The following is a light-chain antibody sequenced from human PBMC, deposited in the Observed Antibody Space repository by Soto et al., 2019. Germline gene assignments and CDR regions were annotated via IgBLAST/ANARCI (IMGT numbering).Light chain of an antibody. V-gene: IGKV1-5*01. CDR2: DAS. J-gene: IGKJ1*01. Sequence: DIQLTQSPSTLSASVGDRVTITCRASQSISSWLAWYQQRPGTAPKLLIYDASSLQSGVPSRFRGSGSGTVFTLTIGSMTPDDFATDDCQKYNSYSPAFGQGTKVEIK. CDR1: QSISSW. CDR3: QKYNSYSPA.